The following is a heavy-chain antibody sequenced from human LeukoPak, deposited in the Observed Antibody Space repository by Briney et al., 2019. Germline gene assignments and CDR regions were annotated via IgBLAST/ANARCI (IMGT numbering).Heavy chain of an antibody. CDR1: GYTFTSYA. Sequence: SVKVSCKASGYTFTSYAISWVRQAPGQGLEWMGRIIPILGIANYAQKFQGRVTITADKSTSTAYMELSSLRSEDTAVYYCAREPYTTTTSRIGSSVVWGQGTMVTVSS. CDR2: IIPILGIA. V-gene: IGHV1-69*04. D-gene: IGHD1-26*01. CDR3: AREPYTTTTSRIGSSVV. J-gene: IGHJ3*01.